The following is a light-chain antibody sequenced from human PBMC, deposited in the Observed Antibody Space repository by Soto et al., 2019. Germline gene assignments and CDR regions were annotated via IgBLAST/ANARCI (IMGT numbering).Light chain of an antibody. J-gene: IGLJ1*01. CDR2: EVS. CDR3: SSYGTTTTRYV. CDR1: SSDVGGYNY. Sequence: QSALTQPASVSGSPGQSITISCTGTSSDVGGYNYVSWYQQHPGKAPKLMIYEVSNRPSGVSNRFSGSKSGNTASLTISGLQDEDEADYFCSSYGTTTTRYVFGTGTQLTVL. V-gene: IGLV2-14*01.